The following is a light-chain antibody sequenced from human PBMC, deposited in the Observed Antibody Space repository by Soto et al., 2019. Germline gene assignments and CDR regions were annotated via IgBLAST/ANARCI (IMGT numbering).Light chain of an antibody. J-gene: IGLJ1*01. CDR1: SSVVGDYKY. CDR2: VNS. CDR3: SSYTSSDTPYV. V-gene: IGLV2-14*01. Sequence: QSALTQPASVSGSPGQSITISCTGTSSVVGDYKYVSWYQQHPDKAPKLIIFVNSNRPSGVSNRFSGSKSGNTASLTISGLQAEDEADYYCSSYTSSDTPYVFGTGTKLTVL.